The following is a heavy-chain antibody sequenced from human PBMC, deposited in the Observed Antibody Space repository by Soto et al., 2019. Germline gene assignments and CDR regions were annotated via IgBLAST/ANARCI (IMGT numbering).Heavy chain of an antibody. CDR2: IDPSDSQT. V-gene: IGHV5-10-1*01. Sequence: GESLKISCKGSGYSFAGYWITWVRRKPGKGLEWMGRIDPSDSQTYYSPSFRGHVTISATKSITTVFLQLSSLRASDTAMYYCARQIYDSDTGPNFQYYFDSWGQGTPVTVSS. J-gene: IGHJ4*02. CDR3: ARQIYDSDTGPNFQYYFDS. CDR1: GYSFAGYW. D-gene: IGHD3-22*01.